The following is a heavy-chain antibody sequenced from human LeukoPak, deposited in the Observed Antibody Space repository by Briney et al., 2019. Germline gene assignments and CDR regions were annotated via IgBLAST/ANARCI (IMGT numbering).Heavy chain of an antibody. V-gene: IGHV3-66*01. D-gene: IGHD6-13*01. J-gene: IGHJ4*02. CDR2: IYSGGST. Sequence: GGSLRLSCAASGFTVSNNYMSWVRQAPGKGLEWVSVIYSGGSTFYADSVKGRFIISRDNSKNTLYLQMNSLRAEDTAVYYCARSPYSSSWYEYWGQGTLVTVSS. CDR3: ARSPYSSSWYEY. CDR1: GFTVSNNY.